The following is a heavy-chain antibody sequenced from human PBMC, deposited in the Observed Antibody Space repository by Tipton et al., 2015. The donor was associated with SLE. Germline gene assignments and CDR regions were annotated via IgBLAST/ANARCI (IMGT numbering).Heavy chain of an antibody. CDR1: GYSISKTYY. Sequence: TLSLTCDVSGYSISKTYYWSWVRLSPVKGLEWIGSIYQSTSIYYNPSLKSRVTLSMDASKNQFSLTLHSVTAADTAVYYCAREFLNPVTTVHYYFDLWGRGTLVTVSS. D-gene: IGHD4-11*01. V-gene: IGHV4-38-2*02. CDR2: IYQSTSI. CDR3: AREFLNPVTTVHYYFDL. J-gene: IGHJ2*01.